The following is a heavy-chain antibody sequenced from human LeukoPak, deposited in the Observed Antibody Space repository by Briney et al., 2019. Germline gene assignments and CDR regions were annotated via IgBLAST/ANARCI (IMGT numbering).Heavy chain of an antibody. CDR1: GFTVSSNY. CDR2: IYSGGST. V-gene: IGHV3-53*01. CDR3: ARDLTFDH. Sequence: GGSLRLSCAASGFTVSSNYMSWVRQAPGKGLEWVSVIYSGGSTSYADSVKGRFTISRDNSKNSLYLQMNSLRAEDTAVYYCARDLTFDHWGQGTLVTVSS. J-gene: IGHJ4*02.